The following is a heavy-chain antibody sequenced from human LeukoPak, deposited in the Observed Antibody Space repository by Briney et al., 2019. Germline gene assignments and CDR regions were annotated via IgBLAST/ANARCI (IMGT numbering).Heavy chain of an antibody. V-gene: IGHV5-51*01. J-gene: IGHJ4*02. CDR3: ARLDYGDYVNY. Sequence: GESLKISCKGSGYNFTSFWIGWVRQMPGKGLEWMAIIYPGVSDTRYSPSFQGQVTISADKSISTAYLQWSSLKASDTAMYYCARLDYGDYVNYWGQGALVTVSS. CDR1: GYNFTSFW. D-gene: IGHD4-17*01. CDR2: IYPGVSDT.